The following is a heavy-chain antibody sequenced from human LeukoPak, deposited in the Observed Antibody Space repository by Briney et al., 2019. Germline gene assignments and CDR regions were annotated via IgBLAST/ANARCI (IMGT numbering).Heavy chain of an antibody. J-gene: IGHJ4*02. CDR3: ARMKEEVEEYYYDSSGSCYFDY. CDR1: GGSFSGHY. CDR2: INHSGST. V-gene: IGHV4-34*01. D-gene: IGHD3-22*01. Sequence: SETLSLTCAVSGGSFSGHYWSWIRQPPGKGLEWIGEINHSGSTNYNPSLKSRVTISVDTSKNQFSLKLSSVTAADPAVYSCARMKEEVEEYYYDSSGSCYFDYWGQGTLVTVSS.